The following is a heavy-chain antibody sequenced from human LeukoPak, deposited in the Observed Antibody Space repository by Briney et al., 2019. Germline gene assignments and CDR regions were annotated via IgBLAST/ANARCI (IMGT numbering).Heavy chain of an antibody. Sequence: ASVKVSCKASGYTFTGYYMHWVRQAPGQGLEWMGRINPNSGGTNYAQKFQGRVTKTRDTSISTAYTELSRLRSDDTAVYYCARVGSRVAGTYYDILTEDDYFDYWGQGTLVTVSS. D-gene: IGHD3-9*01. CDR3: ARVGSRVAGTYYDILTEDDYFDY. V-gene: IGHV1-2*06. CDR2: INPNSGGT. CDR1: GYTFTGYY. J-gene: IGHJ4*02.